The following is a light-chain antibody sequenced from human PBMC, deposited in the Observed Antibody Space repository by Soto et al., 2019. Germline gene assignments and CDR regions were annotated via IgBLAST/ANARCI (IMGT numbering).Light chain of an antibody. Sequence: IQMTQSPSSLSASVGDRVTITCRASQGIRNDLGWYQQKQGKAPKILIYAASTLQAGVPSRFSGSGSGTDFTLTISSLQPEDVEAYYCQKYNSGPLTFGGGTKVDIK. CDR1: QGIRND. CDR2: AAS. V-gene: IGKV1-27*01. CDR3: QKYNSGPLT. J-gene: IGKJ4*01.